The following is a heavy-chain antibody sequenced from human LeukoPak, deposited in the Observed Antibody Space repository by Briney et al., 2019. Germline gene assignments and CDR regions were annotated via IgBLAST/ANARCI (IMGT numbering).Heavy chain of an antibody. CDR2: IIPIFGTA. J-gene: IGHJ6*03. Sequence: GASVKVSCKASGYTFTSYGISWVRQAPGQGLEWMGGIIPIFGTANYAQKFQGRVTITADESTSTAYMELSSLRSEDTAVYYCARGPVEYSSSSGYYYYMDVWGKGTTVTVSS. CDR3: ARGPVEYSSSSGYYYYMDV. CDR1: GYTFTSYG. D-gene: IGHD6-6*01. V-gene: IGHV1-69*13.